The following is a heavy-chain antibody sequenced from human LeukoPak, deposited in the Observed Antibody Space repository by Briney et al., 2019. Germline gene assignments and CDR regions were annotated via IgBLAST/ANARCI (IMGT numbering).Heavy chain of an antibody. J-gene: IGHJ6*03. CDR1: GGTFSTYA. CDR2: IIPIFGTP. V-gene: IGHV1-69*06. Sequence: AASVKVSCKASGGTFSTYAISWVRQAPGQGLEWMGGIIPIFGTPNYSQKFQGRVTITADKSTSTAYMEVSSLRSEDTAVYCCARGVGDYDYSNYRNYYYYMDVWGKGTSVTVSS. CDR3: ARGVGDYDYSNYRNYYYYMDV. D-gene: IGHD4-11*01.